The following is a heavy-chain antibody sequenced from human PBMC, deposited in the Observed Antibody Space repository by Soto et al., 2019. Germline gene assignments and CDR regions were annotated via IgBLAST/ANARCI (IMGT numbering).Heavy chain of an antibody. J-gene: IGHJ4*02. CDR1: GYTFTGYY. CDR3: ARGGYCSGGSCLYYFDY. D-gene: IGHD2-15*01. CDR2: INPNSGGT. V-gene: IGHV1-2*04. Sequence: QVQLVQSGAEGKKPGASVKVSCKASGYTFTGYYMHWVRQAPGQGLEWMGWINPNSGGTNYAQKFQGWVTMTRDTSISTAYMELSRLRSDDTAVYYCARGGYCSGGSCLYYFDYWGQGTLVTVSS.